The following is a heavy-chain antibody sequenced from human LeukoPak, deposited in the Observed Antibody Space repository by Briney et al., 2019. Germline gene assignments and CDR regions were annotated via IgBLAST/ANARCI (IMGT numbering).Heavy chain of an antibody. Sequence: GGSLRLSCAASGFTVSSNYINWVRQAPGKGLEWVSYISSSGSTIYYADSVKGRFTISRDNAKNSLYLQMNSLRAEDTAVYYCAREGGGYSYGFNDYYYYMDVWGKGTTVTVSS. CDR1: GFTVSSNY. CDR2: ISSSGSTI. V-gene: IGHV3-11*04. J-gene: IGHJ6*03. CDR3: AREGGGYSYGFNDYYYYMDV. D-gene: IGHD5-18*01.